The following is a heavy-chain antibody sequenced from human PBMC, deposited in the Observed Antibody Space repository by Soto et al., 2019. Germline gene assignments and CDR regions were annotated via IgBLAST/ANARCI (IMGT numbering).Heavy chain of an antibody. D-gene: IGHD6-19*01. CDR3: ATMRYSSGWYEGVPNDAGCFQH. CDR1: GYTLTELS. J-gene: IGHJ1*01. Sequence: ASVKVSCKVSGYTLTELSRHWVRQAPGKGLEWMGGFDPEDGETIYAQKFQGRATMPEDTSTDTAYMELGSLRSEDTAVYYCATMRYSSGWYEGVPNDAGCFQHWGQGTLVTFSS. V-gene: IGHV1-24*01. CDR2: FDPEDGET.